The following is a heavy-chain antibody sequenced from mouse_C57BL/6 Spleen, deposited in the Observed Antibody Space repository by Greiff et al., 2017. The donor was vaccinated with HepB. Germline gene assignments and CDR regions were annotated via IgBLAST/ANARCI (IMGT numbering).Heavy chain of an antibody. D-gene: IGHD1-1*01. J-gene: IGHJ4*01. V-gene: IGHV1-7*01. CDR3: ARAYYDGSSPRSMDY. CDR1: GYTFTSYW. Sequence: VQLQQSGAELAKPGASVKLSCKASGYTFTSYWMHWVKQRPGQGLEWIGYINPSSGSTKYTQKFKDKATLTADKSSSTAYMQLSSLTNEDSAVYYCARAYYDGSSPRSMDYWGQGTSVTVSS. CDR2: INPSSGST.